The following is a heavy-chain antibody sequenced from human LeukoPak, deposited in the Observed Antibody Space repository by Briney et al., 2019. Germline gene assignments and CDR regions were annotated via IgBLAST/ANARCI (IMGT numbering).Heavy chain of an antibody. CDR1: GFTFSSYG. D-gene: IGHD4-23*01. Sequence: GGSLRLSCAASGFTFSSYGMHWVRQAPGKGLEWVAVIWCDGSNKYYADSVEGRFTISRDNSKNTLYLQMNSLRAEDTAVYYCARDLSRSVVTPAGGAFDIWGQGTMVTVSS. CDR2: IWCDGSNK. J-gene: IGHJ3*02. V-gene: IGHV3-33*01. CDR3: ARDLSRSVVTPAGGAFDI.